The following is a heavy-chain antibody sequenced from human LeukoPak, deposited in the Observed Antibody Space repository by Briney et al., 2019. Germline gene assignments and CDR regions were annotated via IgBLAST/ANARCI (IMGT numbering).Heavy chain of an antibody. CDR2: ISSSGSTI. D-gene: IGHD4-17*01. V-gene: IGHV3-11*01. Sequence: GGSLRLSCAASGFTFSDYYMSWIRQAPGKWLEWVSYISSSGSTIYYADSVKGRFTISRDNAKNSLYLQMNSLRAEDTAVYYCARPSDGDWSPSDYWGQGTLVTVSS. CDR3: ARPSDGDWSPSDY. CDR1: GFTFSDYY. J-gene: IGHJ4*02.